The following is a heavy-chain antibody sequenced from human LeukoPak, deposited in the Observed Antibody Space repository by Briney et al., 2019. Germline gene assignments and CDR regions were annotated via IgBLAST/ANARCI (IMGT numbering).Heavy chain of an antibody. Sequence: SVKVSCKAPGGTFSSYAISWVRQAPGQGLEWMGGIIPIFGTANYAQKFQGRVTITADESTSTAYMELSSLRSEDTAVYYCARDRDSSSWYIGFDYWGQGTLVTVSS. V-gene: IGHV1-69*13. CDR2: IIPIFGTA. CDR1: GGTFSSYA. J-gene: IGHJ4*02. D-gene: IGHD6-13*01. CDR3: ARDRDSSSWYIGFDY.